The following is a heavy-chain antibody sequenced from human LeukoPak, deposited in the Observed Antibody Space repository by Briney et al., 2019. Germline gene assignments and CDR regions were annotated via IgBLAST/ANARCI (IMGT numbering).Heavy chain of an antibody. V-gene: IGHV1-69*13. CDR2: IIPIFGTA. CDR1: GGTFSSYA. CDR3: AREDADYYGSGSYYW. Sequence: SVKVSCRASGGTFSSYAISWVRQAPGQGLEWMGGIIPIFGTANYAQKFQGRVTITADESTSTAYMELSSLSSEDTAVYYCAREDADYYGSGSYYWWGQGTLVTVSS. D-gene: IGHD3-10*01. J-gene: IGHJ4*02.